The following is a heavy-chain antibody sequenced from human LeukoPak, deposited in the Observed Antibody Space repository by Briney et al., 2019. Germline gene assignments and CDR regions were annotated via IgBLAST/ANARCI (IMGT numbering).Heavy chain of an antibody. Sequence: TLSLTCTVSGGSVSGYYWSWIRQPPGKALEWLAIIYWDDDKRYSPSLKSRLTITKDTSKTQVVLSMTNVDPVDTATYYCVHKYEKSPAVPQTWGQGALVTVSS. D-gene: IGHD2-2*01. CDR2: IYWDDDK. V-gene: IGHV2-5*02. J-gene: IGHJ5*02. CDR3: VHKYEKSPAVPQT. CDR1: GGSVSGYYW.